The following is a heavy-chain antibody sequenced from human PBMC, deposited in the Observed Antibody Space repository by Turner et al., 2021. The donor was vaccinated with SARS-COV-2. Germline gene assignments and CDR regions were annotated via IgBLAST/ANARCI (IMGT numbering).Heavy chain of an antibody. V-gene: IGHV1-24*01. D-gene: IGHD3-22*01. CDR1: GYTLIELS. CDR2: FDPEDGET. Sequence: QVQLVQSGAEVKKPGASVKVTCKVSGYTLIELSMHWVRQAPGKGLEWMGGFDPEDGETIYAQKFQGRVTMTEDTSTDTAYMELSSLRSEDTAVYYCATAPANYYDSSGSKGFYYYYGMDVWGQGTTVTVSS. CDR3: ATAPANYYDSSGSKGFYYYYGMDV. J-gene: IGHJ6*02.